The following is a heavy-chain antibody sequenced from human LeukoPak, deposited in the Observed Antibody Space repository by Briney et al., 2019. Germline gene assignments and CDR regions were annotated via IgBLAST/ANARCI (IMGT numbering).Heavy chain of an antibody. CDR3: ARGSSWSGYYRAYYYYYYMDV. D-gene: IGHD3-3*01. J-gene: IGHJ6*03. CDR2: IIPIFGTA. V-gene: IGHV1-69*05. Sequence: SVTVSCKASGGTFSSYAISWVRQAPGQGLEWMGGIIPIFGTANYAQKFQGRVTITTDESTSTAYMELSSLRSEDTAVYYCARGSSWSGYYRAYYYYYYMDVWGKGTTVTVSS. CDR1: GGTFSSYA.